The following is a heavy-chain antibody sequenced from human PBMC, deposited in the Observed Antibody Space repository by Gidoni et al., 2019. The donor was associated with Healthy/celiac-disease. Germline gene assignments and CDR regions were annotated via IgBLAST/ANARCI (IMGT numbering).Heavy chain of an antibody. J-gene: IGHJ4*02. Sequence: QVQLVESGGGVVQPGRSLRLSCAASGFTFSSYAMHWVRQAPGKGLEWVAVISYDGSNKYYADSVKGRFTISRDNSKNTLYLQMNSLRAEDTAVYYCARDPDPPSGWYRLDYWGQGTLVTVSS. CDR2: ISYDGSNK. D-gene: IGHD6-19*01. V-gene: IGHV3-30-3*01. CDR3: ARDPDPPSGWYRLDY. CDR1: GFTFSSYA.